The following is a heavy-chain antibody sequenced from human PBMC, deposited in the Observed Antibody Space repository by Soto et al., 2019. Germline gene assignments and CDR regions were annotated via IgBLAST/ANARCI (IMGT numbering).Heavy chain of an antibody. V-gene: IGHV3-48*01. D-gene: IGHD6-19*01. CDR3: VRAAGSYGV. CDR1: GFTFSTYS. CDR2: ISGTSSMI. Sequence: EAQLVESGGGLVQPGGSLRLSCAASGFTFSTYSMSWVRQAPGKGLEWFSYISGTSSMIYYAASVKGRFTISRDNAKNSVYLQLNSLRAEDTSVYYCVRAAGSYGVWGQGTLVTVSS. J-gene: IGHJ4*02.